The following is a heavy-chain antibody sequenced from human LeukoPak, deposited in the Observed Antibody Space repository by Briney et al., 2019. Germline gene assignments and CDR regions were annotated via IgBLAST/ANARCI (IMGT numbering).Heavy chain of an antibody. Sequence: ASVKVSCKASGYTFTGYYMHWVRQAPGQGLEWMGWINPNSGGTYYAQKFQGRVTMTSDTSISSAYMELSRLRSDDRAVYYCARDLYGGTSATFDYWGQGALVTVSS. D-gene: IGHD4-23*01. CDR3: ARDLYGGTSATFDY. V-gene: IGHV1-2*02. J-gene: IGHJ4*02. CDR2: INPNSGGT. CDR1: GYTFTGYY.